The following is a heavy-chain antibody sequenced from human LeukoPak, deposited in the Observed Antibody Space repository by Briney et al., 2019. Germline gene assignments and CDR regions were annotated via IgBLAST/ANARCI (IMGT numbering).Heavy chain of an antibody. J-gene: IGHJ5*02. V-gene: IGHV1-69*13. CDR2: IIPIFGTA. D-gene: IGHD2-15*01. Sequence: SVKVSCKASGGTFTSYAISWVRQAPGQGLEWMGGIIPIFGTANYAQKFQGRVTITADESTSTAYMELSSLRSEDTAVYYCAREDGYCSGGSCFTPDTNWFDPWGQGTLVTVSS. CDR1: GGTFTSYA. CDR3: AREDGYCSGGSCFTPDTNWFDP.